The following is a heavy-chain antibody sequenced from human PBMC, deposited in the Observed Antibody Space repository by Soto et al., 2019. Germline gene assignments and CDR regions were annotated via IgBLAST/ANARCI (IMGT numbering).Heavy chain of an antibody. J-gene: IGHJ6*02. Sequence: GVSVKVSCKSSGFTFINYYMHWVRQAPGQGLEWMGWVSGYNGDTKYAQKVQGRVTMTVDTSTYTAYMELRSLTSDDTAKYYCAKNGQPPYYYYGMDVWGQGTTVTVSS. D-gene: IGHD2-8*01. V-gene: IGHV1-18*01. CDR2: VSGYNGDT. CDR1: GFTFINYY. CDR3: AKNGQPPYYYYGMDV.